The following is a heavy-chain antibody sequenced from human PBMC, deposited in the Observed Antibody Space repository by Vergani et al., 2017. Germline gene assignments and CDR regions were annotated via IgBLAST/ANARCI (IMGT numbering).Heavy chain of an antibody. CDR2: ISSSSSYI. CDR1: GFTFSSYG. D-gene: IGHD6-13*01. Sequence: VQLVESGGGVVQPGRSLRLSCAASGFTFSSYGMHWVRQAPGKGLEWVSSISSSSSYIYYADSVKGRFTISRDNAKNSLYLQMNSLRAEDTAVYYCARDCGSSWTFDYYYGMDVWGQGTTVTVSS. V-gene: IGHV3-21*01. CDR3: ARDCGSSWTFDYYYGMDV. J-gene: IGHJ6*02.